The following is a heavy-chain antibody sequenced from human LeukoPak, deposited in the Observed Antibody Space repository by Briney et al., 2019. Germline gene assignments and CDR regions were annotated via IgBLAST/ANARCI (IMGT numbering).Heavy chain of an antibody. J-gene: IGHJ4*02. CDR2: INPNSGGT. D-gene: IGHD1-26*01. Sequence: ASVKVSCKASGYTFTGYYMHWVRQAPGQGLELMGWINPNSGGTNYAQKFQGRVTMTRDTSISTAYMELSRLRSDDTDVYYCARVAGIRHGAPSYWGQGTLVTVSS. CDR1: GYTFTGYY. CDR3: ARVAGIRHGAPSY. V-gene: IGHV1-2*02.